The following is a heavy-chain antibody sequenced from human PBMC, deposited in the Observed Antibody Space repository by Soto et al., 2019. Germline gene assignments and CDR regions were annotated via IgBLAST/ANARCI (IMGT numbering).Heavy chain of an antibody. J-gene: IGHJ6*02. V-gene: IGHV3-30-3*01. Sequence: QVQLVESGGGVVQPGRSLRLSCAASGFTFSSYAMHWVRQAPGKGLEWVAVISYDGSNKYYADSVKGRFTISRDNSKNTLYLQMNSLRAEDTAVYYCARDDSSSSSRDYYYYYGMDVWGQGTTVTVSS. CDR1: GFTFSSYA. D-gene: IGHD6-6*01. CDR2: ISYDGSNK. CDR3: ARDDSSSSSRDYYYYYGMDV.